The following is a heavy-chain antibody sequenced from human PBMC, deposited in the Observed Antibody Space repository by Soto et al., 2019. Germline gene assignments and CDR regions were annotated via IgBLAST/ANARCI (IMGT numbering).Heavy chain of an antibody. J-gene: IGHJ4*02. CDR1: GGSISSSSYY. CDR3: ARIFSFRGIQLWSSDDIFDY. CDR2: IYYSGST. D-gene: IGHD5-18*01. Sequence: SETLSLTCTVSGGSISSSSYYWGWIRQPPGKGLEWIGSIYYSGSTYYNTSLKSRVTISVDTSKNQFSLKLSSVTAADTAEYNCARIFSFRGIQLWSSDDIFDYWGQGTLVTVSS. V-gene: IGHV4-39*01.